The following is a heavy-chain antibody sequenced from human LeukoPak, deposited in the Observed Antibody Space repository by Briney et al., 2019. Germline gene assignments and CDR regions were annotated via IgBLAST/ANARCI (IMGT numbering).Heavy chain of an antibody. D-gene: IGHD6-13*01. J-gene: IGHJ6*03. CDR3: ARDPYSSSWSYYYYYMDV. Sequence: TGGSLRLACAASGFTFSSYSMNWVGQAPGKGLEGVSSISSSSSYIYYADSVKGRFTISRDNAKNSLYLQINSLRAEDTAVYYCARDPYSSSWSYYYYYMDVWGKGTTVTVSS. CDR2: ISSSSSYI. V-gene: IGHV3-21*01. CDR1: GFTFSSYS.